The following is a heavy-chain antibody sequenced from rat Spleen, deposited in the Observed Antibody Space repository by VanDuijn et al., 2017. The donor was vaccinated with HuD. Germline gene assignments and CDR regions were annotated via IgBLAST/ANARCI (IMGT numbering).Heavy chain of an antibody. D-gene: IGHD1-2*01. CDR2: ISYDGSST. CDR1: GFTFGDYY. CDR3: ARPDYSRFDY. Sequence: EVQLVESGGGLIQPGRSLKLSCTASGFTFGDYYMAWVRQAPTRGLEWVATISYDGSSTYYRDSVKGRFTISRDNAKSTLYLQMDSLRSEDTATYYCARPDYSRFDYWGQGVMVTVSS. V-gene: IGHV5-7*01. J-gene: IGHJ2*01.